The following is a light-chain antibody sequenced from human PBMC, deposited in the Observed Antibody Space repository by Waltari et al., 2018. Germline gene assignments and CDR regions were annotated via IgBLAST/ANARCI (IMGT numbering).Light chain of an antibody. CDR3: AAWDDSLNGWV. CDR1: NSNIGSNT. V-gene: IGLV1-44*01. J-gene: IGLJ3*02. CDR2: SNN. Sequence: QSVLTQPPSASGTPGQRVTISCSGSNSNIGSNTVNWYQQLPGTAPKLFIYSNNQRPSGVPDRFSGSKSGASASLAISGLQSEDEADYYCAAWDDSLNGWVLGGGTKLTVL.